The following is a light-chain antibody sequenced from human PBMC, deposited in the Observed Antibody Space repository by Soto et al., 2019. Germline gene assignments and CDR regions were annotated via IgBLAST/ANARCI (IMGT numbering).Light chain of an antibody. Sequence: QSALTQPASVSGSPGQSIXISCTGTXTDVGGYKYVSWYHQHPGTAPKLMIFEVNGRPSGVSDRFSGSKSGNTASLTISGLQPEDEADYYCSSFSSSSTPYVFGTGTKLTVL. V-gene: IGLV2-14*01. CDR3: SSFSSSSTPYV. CDR1: XTDVGGYKY. CDR2: EVN. J-gene: IGLJ1*01.